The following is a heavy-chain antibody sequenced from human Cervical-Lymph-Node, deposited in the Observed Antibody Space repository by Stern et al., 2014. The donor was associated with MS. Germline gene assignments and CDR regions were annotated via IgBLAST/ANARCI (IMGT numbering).Heavy chain of an antibody. V-gene: IGHV4-4*02. J-gene: IGHJ3*02. CDR3: AREGYSSSYDAFDI. CDR1: GGSISSSNW. D-gene: IGHD6-6*01. CDR2: IYHSGST. Sequence: QVQLQESGPGLVKPSGTLSLTCAVSGGSISSSNWWSWVRQPPGKGLEGIGEIYHSGSTNYNPSLKSRVPISVDKSKTHFSLKLSSVTAADTAVYYCAREGYSSSYDAFDIWGQGTMVTVSS.